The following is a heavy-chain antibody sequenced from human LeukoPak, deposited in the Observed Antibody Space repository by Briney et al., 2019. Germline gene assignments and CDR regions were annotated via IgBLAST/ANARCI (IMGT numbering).Heavy chain of an antibody. Sequence: PGGSPRLSCAASGFTFRSYAMNWVRQAPGKGLEWISYISSSNIRTYYADSVRGRFTISRDNARNSLYLQMNSLTDDDTAVYYCAREGIASCGGSCYSTLGYWGQGTLVTVSS. D-gene: IGHD2-21*01. CDR1: GFTFRSYA. J-gene: IGHJ4*02. CDR3: AREGIASCGGSCYSTLGY. V-gene: IGHV3-48*02. CDR2: ISSSNIRT.